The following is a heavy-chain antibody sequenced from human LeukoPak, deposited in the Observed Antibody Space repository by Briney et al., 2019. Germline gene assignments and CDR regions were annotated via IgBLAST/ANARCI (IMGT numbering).Heavy chain of an antibody. Sequence: GRSLRLSCAASGFTFDDYAMHWVRQAPGKGLEWVSGISWNSGNIGYADSVKGRFTISRDNAKNSLYLQMNSLRAEDTALYFCAKDIPREYYYYALDVWGQGTTVTVSS. CDR1: GFTFDDYA. J-gene: IGHJ6*02. CDR2: ISWNSGNI. V-gene: IGHV3-9*01. CDR3: AKDIPREYYYYALDV.